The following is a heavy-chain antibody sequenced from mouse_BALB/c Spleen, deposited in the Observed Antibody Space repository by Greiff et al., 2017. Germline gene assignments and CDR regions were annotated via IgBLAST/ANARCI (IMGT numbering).Heavy chain of an antibody. CDR1: GFTFSSYG. Sequence: EVQLVESGGDLVKPGGSLKLSCAASGFTFSSYGMSWVRQTPDKRLEWVATISSGGSYTYYPDSVKGRFTISRDNAKNTLYLQMSSLKSEDTAMYYCARHGSSLFDYWGQGTTLTVSS. CDR3: ARHGSSLFDY. J-gene: IGHJ2*01. D-gene: IGHD1-1*01. V-gene: IGHV5-6*01. CDR2: ISSGGSYT.